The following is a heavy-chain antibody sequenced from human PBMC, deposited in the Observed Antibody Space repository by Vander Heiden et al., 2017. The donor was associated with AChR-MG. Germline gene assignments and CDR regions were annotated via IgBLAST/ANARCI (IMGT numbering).Heavy chain of an antibody. CDR2: INSDGSST. D-gene: IGHD6-6*01. CDR1: GFTFSSYW. V-gene: IGHV3-74*01. CDR3: ARRYSNSFAFMDV. Sequence: EVELVESGGGLVQPGGSLRLSCAASGFTFSSYWMHWVRQDPGKGLVWVSRINSDGSSTSYADSVKGRFTISRDNAKNTLYLQMNSLRAEDTAVYYCARRYSNSFAFMDVWGKGTTVTVSS. J-gene: IGHJ6*03.